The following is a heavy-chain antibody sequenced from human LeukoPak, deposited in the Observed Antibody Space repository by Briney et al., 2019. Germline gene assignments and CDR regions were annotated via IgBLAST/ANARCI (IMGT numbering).Heavy chain of an antibody. CDR2: INQDGSEK. CDR3: ARAPGGIVGATTYFSDY. CDR1: GFTFSSYW. J-gene: IGHJ4*02. D-gene: IGHD1-26*01. V-gene: IGHV3-7*01. Sequence: HPGGSLRLSCAASGFTFSSYWMSWVRQAPGKGLEWVANINQDGSEKYYVDSVKGRFTISRDNAKNSLYPQMNSLRAEDTAVYYCARAPGGIVGATTYFSDYWGQGTLVTVSS.